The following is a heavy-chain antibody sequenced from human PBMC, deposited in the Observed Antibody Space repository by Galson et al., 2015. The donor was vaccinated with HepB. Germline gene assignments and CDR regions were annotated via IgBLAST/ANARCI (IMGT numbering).Heavy chain of an antibody. J-gene: IGHJ4*02. CDR1: GDSISSSF. Sequence: ETLSLTCSVSGDSISSSFWSWIRQPPGTGLQWIGYIRDSGTTNYNPSLKSRVIISVDTSKNQFSLKMTSLTAADTAVYFCARGVAATEYWGQGILVIVSS. V-gene: IGHV4-59*01. CDR2: IRDSGTT. CDR3: ARGVAATEY. D-gene: IGHD6-19*01.